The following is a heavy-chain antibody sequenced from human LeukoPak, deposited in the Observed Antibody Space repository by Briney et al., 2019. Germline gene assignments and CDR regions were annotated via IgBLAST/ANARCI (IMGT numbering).Heavy chain of an antibody. D-gene: IGHD5-12*01. CDR1: GGSISSSSHY. CDR3: ARLVAVATNRFDP. CDR2: IYYSGSSGST. J-gene: IGHJ5*02. Sequence: SETLSLTCSVSGGSISSSSHYWGWIRQPPGKGLEWIGSIYYSGSSGSTYYNPSLKNRVTISVDTSKNQFSLKLTSVIAADTAVYYCARLVAVATNRFDPWGQGTLVTVSS. V-gene: IGHV4-39*01.